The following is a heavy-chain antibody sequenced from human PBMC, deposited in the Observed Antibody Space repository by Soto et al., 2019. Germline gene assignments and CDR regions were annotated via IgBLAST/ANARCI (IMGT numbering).Heavy chain of an antibody. CDR1: GFTFSSYG. CDR2: IWYDGSNK. CDR3: ARDAGAYVGGDAEYFQH. D-gene: IGHD2-21*02. Sequence: QVQLVESGGGVVQPGRSLRLSCAASGFTFSSYGMHWVRQTPGKGLEWVAVIWYDGSNKYYADSVKGRFTISRDNSKNTLYLQTNSLRAEDTAVYYCARDAGAYVGGDAEYFQHWGQGTLVTVSS. V-gene: IGHV3-33*01. J-gene: IGHJ1*01.